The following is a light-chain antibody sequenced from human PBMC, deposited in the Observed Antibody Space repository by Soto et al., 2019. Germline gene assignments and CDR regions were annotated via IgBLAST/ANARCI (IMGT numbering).Light chain of an antibody. J-gene: IGLJ2*01. CDR3: SSYAGSASEV. Sequence: QSALTQPPSASGSPGQSVTISCTGTSSDVGGYNYVSWYQQHPGKAPKLMIYEVSKRPSGVPDRFSGSKSGNTASLTVSWLQAEDEADYYCSSYAGSASEVFGGGTKLTVL. CDR1: SSDVGGYNY. CDR2: EVS. V-gene: IGLV2-8*01.